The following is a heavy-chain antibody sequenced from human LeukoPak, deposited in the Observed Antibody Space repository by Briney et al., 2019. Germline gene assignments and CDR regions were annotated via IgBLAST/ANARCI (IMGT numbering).Heavy chain of an antibody. Sequence: GESLQISCKGSGCSFTSYWIGWVRQMPGKGLEWMGIIYPGDSDTRYSPSFQGQVTISADKSISTAYLQWSSLKASDTAMYYCARQSDILTGYEGDWFDPWGQGTLVTVSS. CDR2: IYPGDSDT. D-gene: IGHD3-9*01. V-gene: IGHV5-51*01. CDR1: GCSFTSYW. CDR3: ARQSDILTGYEGDWFDP. J-gene: IGHJ5*02.